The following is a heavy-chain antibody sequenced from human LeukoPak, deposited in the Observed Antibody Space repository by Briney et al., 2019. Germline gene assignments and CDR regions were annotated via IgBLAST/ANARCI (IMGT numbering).Heavy chain of an antibody. CDR2: IKQDGSEK. V-gene: IGHV3-7*01. J-gene: IGHJ6*02. CDR1: GFTFSSYW. CDR3: ARDLPQEGHYYYYGMDV. Sequence: PGGSLRLSCAASGFTFSSYWMSWVRQAPGKGLEWVANIKQDGSEKYYVDSVKGRFTISRDNAKNSLYLQMNSLRAEDTAVYYCARDLPQEGHYYYYGMDVWGQGTTVTVS.